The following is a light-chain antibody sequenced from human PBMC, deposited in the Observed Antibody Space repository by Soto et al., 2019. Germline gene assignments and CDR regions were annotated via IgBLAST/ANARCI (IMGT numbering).Light chain of an antibody. CDR1: QSLVYSDGNTY. V-gene: IGKV2-30*01. Sequence: DVVMTQSPLSLPVTLGQPASISCRSSQSLVYSDGNTYLNWFQQRPGQSPRRLIYKVSNRDSGVPDRFSGSGSCAYFTLKISGAEAEDVGVYYCMQGTHWPLTFGQGTKLEIK. J-gene: IGKJ2*01. CDR3: MQGTHWPLT. CDR2: KVS.